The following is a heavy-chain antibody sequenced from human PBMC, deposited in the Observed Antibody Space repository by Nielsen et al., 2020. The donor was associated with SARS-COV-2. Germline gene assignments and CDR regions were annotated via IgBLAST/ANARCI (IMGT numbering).Heavy chain of an antibody. CDR3: ARGGRQVGFDP. V-gene: IGHV1-46*01. CDR1: GYTFTSYY. CDR2: INPSGGST. J-gene: IGHJ5*02. Sequence: ASVKVSCKASGYTFTSYYMHWVRQAPGQGLEWMGIINPSGGSTNYAQKLQGRVTMTTDTSTSTAYMELRSLRSDDTAVYYCARGGRQVGFDPWGQGTLVTVSS.